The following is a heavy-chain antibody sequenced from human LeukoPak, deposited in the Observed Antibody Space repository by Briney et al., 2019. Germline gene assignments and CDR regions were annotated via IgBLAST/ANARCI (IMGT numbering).Heavy chain of an antibody. V-gene: IGHV5-51*01. J-gene: IGHJ4*02. CDR2: IYPSDSDT. CDR3: ARSSSGYSRY. D-gene: IGHD3-22*01. CDR1: GYGFTSFW. Sequence: GEALQISCKGSGYGFTSFWIAWVRQMPGRGVGWMGIIYPSDSDTRYSPSFQGQVTISADKSISTAYLQWSSLKASDTAMYYCARSSSGYSRYWGQGTLVTVSS.